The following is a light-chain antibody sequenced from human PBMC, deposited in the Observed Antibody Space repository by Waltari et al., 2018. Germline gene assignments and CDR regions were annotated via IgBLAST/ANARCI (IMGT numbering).Light chain of an antibody. CDR3: SSYTSSSTLV. Sequence: QSALTQPASVSGSPGQSITISCPGASSDVGRYHYVSWYQQYPGTAPKLIIYDVSNRPSGVSNRFSGSKSGNTASLTISGLQAEDEADYYCSSYTSSSTLVFGGGTKLTVL. J-gene: IGLJ3*02. V-gene: IGLV2-14*03. CDR1: SSDVGRYHY. CDR2: DVS.